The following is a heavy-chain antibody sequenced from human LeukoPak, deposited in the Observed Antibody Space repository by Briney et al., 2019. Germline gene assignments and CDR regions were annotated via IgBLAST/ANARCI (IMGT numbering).Heavy chain of an antibody. Sequence: PGGSLRLSCAASGFTFSSYSMNWVRQAPGKGLEWVSSISSSSTYIYYADSVKGRFTISRDDAKNSLYLQMNSLRAEDMAVYFCARDHEQVVQLDAFDIWGQGTMVTVSS. CDR2: ISSSSTYI. CDR1: GFTFSSYS. J-gene: IGHJ3*02. D-gene: IGHD1-1*01. V-gene: IGHV3-21*01. CDR3: ARDHEQVVQLDAFDI.